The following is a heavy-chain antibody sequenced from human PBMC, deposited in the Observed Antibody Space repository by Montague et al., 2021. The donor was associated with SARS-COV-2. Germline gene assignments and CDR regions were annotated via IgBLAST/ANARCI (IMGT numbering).Heavy chain of an antibody. CDR3: ARGGTIFGVVTFPFDY. Sequence: TLSLTRTVSGGSISSGGYYWSWIRQHPGKGLEWIGYIYYSGSTYYNPSLKSRVTISVDTSKNQFSLKLSSVTAADTAVYYCARGGTIFGVVTFPFDYWGQGTLVTVSS. D-gene: IGHD3-3*01. J-gene: IGHJ4*02. CDR1: GGSISSGGYY. V-gene: IGHV4-31*03. CDR2: IYYSGST.